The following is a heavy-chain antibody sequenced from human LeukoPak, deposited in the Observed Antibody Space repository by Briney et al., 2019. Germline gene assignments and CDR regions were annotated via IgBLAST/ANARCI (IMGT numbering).Heavy chain of an antibody. V-gene: IGHV3-33*01. CDR3: ARDSGYDFWSGYYWDY. CDR1: GFTFSSYG. Sequence: GGSLRLSCAASGFTFSSYGMHWVRQAPGKGLEWVAVIWYDGSNKYYADSVKGRFTISRDNSKNTLYLQMNSLRAEDTAVYYCARDSGYDFWSGYYWDYWGQGTLVTVSS. CDR2: IWYDGSNK. J-gene: IGHJ4*02. D-gene: IGHD3-3*01.